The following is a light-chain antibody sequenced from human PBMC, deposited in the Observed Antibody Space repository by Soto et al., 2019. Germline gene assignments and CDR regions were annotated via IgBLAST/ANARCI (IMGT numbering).Light chain of an antibody. Sequence: DIVMTQPPLSLPVTPGEPASISCRSSRSLLHSNGNSYLNWYLQKPGQSPQLLIYFGSTRASGVPDRFSGSGSGLDFTLKISRVEAEDVGVYYCLQALQSPPTFGQGTRLAIK. CDR2: FGS. J-gene: IGKJ5*01. V-gene: IGKV2-28*01. CDR3: LQALQSPPT. CDR1: RSLLHSNGNSY.